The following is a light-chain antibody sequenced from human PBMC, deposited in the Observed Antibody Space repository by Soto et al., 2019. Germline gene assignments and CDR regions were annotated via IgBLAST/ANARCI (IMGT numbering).Light chain of an antibody. Sequence: DIQMTQSPSSLSASVGDRVTITCRASQSISSYLNWYQQKPGKAPKLLIYAASSLQSGVPSRFSGSGSGTDFTIAISSLQLEDFATYYCQQSYSNPRTFGQGTKVEIK. CDR3: QQSYSNPRT. CDR1: QSISSY. J-gene: IGKJ1*01. CDR2: AAS. V-gene: IGKV1-39*01.